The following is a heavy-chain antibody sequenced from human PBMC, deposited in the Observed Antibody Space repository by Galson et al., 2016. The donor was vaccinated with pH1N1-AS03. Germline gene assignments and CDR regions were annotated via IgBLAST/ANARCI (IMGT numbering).Heavy chain of an antibody. V-gene: IGHV1-69*05. J-gene: IGHJ3*02. D-gene: IGHD5-24*01. CDR2: IIPIFGTA. CDR1: GGTFSNYA. CDR3: ARPRRDGYNFDAFDI. Sequence: SVKVSCKGSGGTFSNYAINWVRQAPGQGLEWMGGIIPIFGTASYAQKFQGRVTITTDESTSTAYMELSSLRSEDTAVYYCARPRRDGYNFDAFDIWGQGTMVTVSS.